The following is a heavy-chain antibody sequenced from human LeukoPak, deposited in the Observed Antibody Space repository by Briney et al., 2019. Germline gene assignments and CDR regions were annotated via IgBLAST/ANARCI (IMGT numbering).Heavy chain of an antibody. J-gene: IGHJ5*02. Sequence: GASVKVSCKASGYTFTSYGISWVRQAPGQGLEWMGWISAYNGNTNYAQKLQGRVTTTTDTSTSTAYMELRSLRSDDTAVYYCASGPLGEMATPGWFDPWGQGTLVTVSS. CDR3: ASGPLGEMATPGWFDP. D-gene: IGHD5-24*01. CDR1: GYTFTSYG. V-gene: IGHV1-18*01. CDR2: ISAYNGNT.